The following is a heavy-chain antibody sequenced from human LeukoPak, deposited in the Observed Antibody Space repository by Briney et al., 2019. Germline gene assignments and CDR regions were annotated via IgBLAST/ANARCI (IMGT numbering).Heavy chain of an antibody. CDR1: GGSISSGYY. J-gene: IGHJ4*02. Sequence: PSQTLSLTCTVSGGSISSGYYWGWIRQPPGKGLEWIGSIYHSGSTYYNPSLKSRVTISVDTSKNQFSLKLSSVTAADTAVYYCARQGIAADTRIDYWGQGTLVTVSS. CDR3: ARQGIAADTRIDY. D-gene: IGHD6-13*01. V-gene: IGHV4-38-2*02. CDR2: IYHSGST.